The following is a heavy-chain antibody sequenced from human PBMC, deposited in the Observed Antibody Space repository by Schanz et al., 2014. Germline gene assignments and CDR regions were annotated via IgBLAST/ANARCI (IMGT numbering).Heavy chain of an antibody. V-gene: IGHV1-69*02. J-gene: IGHJ4*02. CDR2: IIPILGIA. CDR3: AASGAGYSSSWDFDY. D-gene: IGHD6-13*01. Sequence: QVQLVHSGAEVKKPGSSVKVSCKASGGTFSTYTISWVRQAPGQELEWMGRIIPILGIANYAQKFQGRVTITADKSTFTAYMDVSSLRSEDTAVYYWAASGAGYSSSWDFDYWGQGTLVTVSS. CDR1: GGTFSTYT.